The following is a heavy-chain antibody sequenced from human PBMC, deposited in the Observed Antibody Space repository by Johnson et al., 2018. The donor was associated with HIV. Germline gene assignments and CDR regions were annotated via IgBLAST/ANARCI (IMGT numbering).Heavy chain of an antibody. Sequence: QVQLVESGGGVVQPGRSLRLSCAASGFFFSNYAMHWVRQAPGKGLEWVAVISSDGSDKSYTDSVKGRFTFSRDNSKNTLFLQMNSLRVEDTAVYYCATCSDQVLLGGDAFDIWGQGTMVTVSS. V-gene: IGHV3-30*04. CDR3: ATCSDQVLLGGDAFDI. CDR1: GFFFSNYA. D-gene: IGHD3-16*01. J-gene: IGHJ3*02. CDR2: ISSDGSDK.